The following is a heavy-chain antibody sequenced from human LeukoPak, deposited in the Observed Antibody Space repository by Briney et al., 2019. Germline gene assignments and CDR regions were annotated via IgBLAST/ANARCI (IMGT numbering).Heavy chain of an antibody. CDR3: AKLIGYCIGGSCYHDNFDV. Sequence: GGSLRLSCAASGFTFSSYAMSWVRQAPGKGLEWVSAISGSGGSTYYADSVKGRFTISRDNSKNTLYLQMRSLRAEDTALYYCAKLIGYCIGGSCYHDNFDVWGQGTMVTISS. CDR1: GFTFSSYA. CDR2: ISGSGGST. J-gene: IGHJ3*01. D-gene: IGHD2-15*01. V-gene: IGHV3-23*01.